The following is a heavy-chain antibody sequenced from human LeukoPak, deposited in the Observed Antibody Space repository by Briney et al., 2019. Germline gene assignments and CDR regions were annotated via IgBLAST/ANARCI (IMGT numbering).Heavy chain of an antibody. CDR1: GFTFSDHY. D-gene: IGHD5-24*01. Sequence: PGGSLRLSCTASGFTFSDHYMDWVRQAPGKGLEWVARIREKPHSYSTEYTASVKGRFTISRDDSKNSLYLQMSSLKTEDTAVYCCARGFRYGSNWGFDYWGQGTLVTVSS. V-gene: IGHV3-72*01. J-gene: IGHJ4*02. CDR3: ARGFRYGSNWGFDY. CDR2: IREKPHSYST.